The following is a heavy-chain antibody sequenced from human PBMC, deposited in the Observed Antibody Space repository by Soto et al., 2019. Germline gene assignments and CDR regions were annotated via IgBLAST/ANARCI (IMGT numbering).Heavy chain of an antibody. CDR1: GFIFSTYG. CDR3: AKDLLLTTITPVGA. D-gene: IGHD4-4*01. CDR2: ISYDGNNK. J-gene: IGHJ5*02. Sequence: QVQLVESGGGVVQPGRSLRLSCAASGFIFSTYGMHWVRQAPGKGLEWVSVISYDGNNKYYADSVKGRFTISRDNSKNTLWLQKYSLRTEDTAVYYCAKDLLLTTITPVGAWGRGTLVTVSS. V-gene: IGHV3-30*18.